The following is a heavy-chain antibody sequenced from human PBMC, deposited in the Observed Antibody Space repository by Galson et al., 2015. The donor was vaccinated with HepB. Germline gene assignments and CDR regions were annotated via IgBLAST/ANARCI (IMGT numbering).Heavy chain of an antibody. CDR3: ARRGANCNGDNCDDEGGSDL. J-gene: IGHJ5*02. CDR1: GYNFKTYW. Sequence: QSGAEVKKPGESLRISCQGSGYNFKTYWIAWVRQMPGKGLEWMGIVYPADSDTKYNPSFEGQITISVDKSSSTAYLRWGSLRASDTATYYCARRGANCNGDNCDDEGGSDLWSQGTLVIVSS. V-gene: IGHV5-51*01. CDR2: VYPADSDT. D-gene: IGHD2/OR15-2a*01.